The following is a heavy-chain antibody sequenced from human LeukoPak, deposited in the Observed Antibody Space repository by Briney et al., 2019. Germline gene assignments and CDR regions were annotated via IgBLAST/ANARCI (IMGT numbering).Heavy chain of an antibody. CDR1: GGSISSYY. D-gene: IGHD1-20*01. Sequence: SETLSLTCTVSGGSISSYYWSWIRQPPGKGLEWIGYVYYSGSTNYNPSLKSRVTISVDTSKNQFSLKLSSVTAADTAVYYCATCNWNYGMDVWGQGTTVTVSS. V-gene: IGHV4-59*01. CDR3: ATCNWNYGMDV. J-gene: IGHJ6*02. CDR2: VYYSGST.